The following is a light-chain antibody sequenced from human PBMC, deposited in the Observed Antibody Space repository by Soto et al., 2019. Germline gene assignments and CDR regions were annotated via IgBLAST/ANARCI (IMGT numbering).Light chain of an antibody. V-gene: IGKV2-24*01. CDR1: QSLVHSNGNTY. Sequence: DIVMTQSPLSSPVTLGQPASISCRSSQSLVHSNGNTYLSWLHQRPGQPPRLLIYKTSKRLSGVPDRFSGSGAGTDFTLKISRVEAEDFAVYYCQQYNNWPPITFGQGTRLEIK. J-gene: IGKJ5*01. CDR3: QQYNNWPPIT. CDR2: KTS.